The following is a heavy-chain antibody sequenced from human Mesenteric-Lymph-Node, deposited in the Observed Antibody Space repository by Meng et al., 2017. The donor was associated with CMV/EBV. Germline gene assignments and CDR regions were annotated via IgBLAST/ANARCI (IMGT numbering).Heavy chain of an antibody. J-gene: IGHJ4*02. CDR3: ARVVGGYYQKYYFDS. V-gene: IGHV3-74*01. Sequence: GESLKISCAASGFTFSSSWMHWVRQAPGKGLVWVSRLDHNGGSRSYADSVKGRFTISRDNAKNTLYLQVNSLRAEDTAVYYCARVVGGYYQKYYFDSWGQGTLVTVSS. D-gene: IGHD3-22*01. CDR1: GFTFSSSW. CDR2: LDHNGGSR.